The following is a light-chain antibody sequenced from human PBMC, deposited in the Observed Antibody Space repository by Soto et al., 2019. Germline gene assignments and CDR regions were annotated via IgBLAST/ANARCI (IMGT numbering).Light chain of an antibody. CDR1: SSDVGDYNY. J-gene: IGLJ3*02. CDR3: CSYAGSYTWV. CDR2: DVS. Sequence: QSALTQPRSVSGSPGQSVTISCTGTSSDVGDYNYVSWYQLHPGRAPKLMIYDVSKRPSGVPDRFSGSKSDNTASLTISGLQAEDEGEYYCCSYAGSYTWVFGGGTKLTVL. V-gene: IGLV2-11*01.